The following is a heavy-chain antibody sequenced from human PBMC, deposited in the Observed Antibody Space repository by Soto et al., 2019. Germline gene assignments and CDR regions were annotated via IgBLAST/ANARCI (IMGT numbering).Heavy chain of an antibody. Sequence: SETLSLTCTVSGGSISIGDYYWSCIRQSPGKGLEWIGCIYHTGASYYDPSLQGRVFISVDTPKNQFSLKLSSVTAADTAVYYCARERLYDSSGSLAYLDYWGQGILVTVSS. D-gene: IGHD3-22*01. J-gene: IGHJ4*02. CDR1: GGSISIGDYY. CDR3: ARERLYDSSGSLAYLDY. V-gene: IGHV4-30-4*01. CDR2: IYHTGAS.